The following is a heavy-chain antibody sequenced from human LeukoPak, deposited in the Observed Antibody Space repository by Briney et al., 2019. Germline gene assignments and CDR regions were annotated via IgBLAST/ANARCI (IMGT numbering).Heavy chain of an antibody. J-gene: IGHJ4*02. D-gene: IGHD3-22*01. CDR2: IYYSGST. CDR3: ARDSRYYDSSGYYSGGLDY. V-gene: IGHV4-59*01. Sequence: SETLSLTCTVSGGSISSYYWSWIRQPPGKGLEWIGYIYYSGSTNYNPSLKSRVTISVDTSKNQFSLKLSSVTAADTAVYYCARDSRYYDSSGYYSGGLDYWGQGTLVTVSS. CDR1: GGSISSYY.